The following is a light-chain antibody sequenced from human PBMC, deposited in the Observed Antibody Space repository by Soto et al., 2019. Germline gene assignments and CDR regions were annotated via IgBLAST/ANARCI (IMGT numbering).Light chain of an antibody. V-gene: IGKV3-11*01. CDR1: QSVSSY. CDR2: DDS. J-gene: IGKJ4*01. Sequence: EIVLTQSPATLSLSPGERATLSYRASQSVSSYLAWYQQKPGQAPRLLIYDDSNRATGIPASFSGSRSGTDFTLTISSLEPEDFAVYYCQQRSNWPPVTFGGGTKVEIK. CDR3: QQRSNWPPVT.